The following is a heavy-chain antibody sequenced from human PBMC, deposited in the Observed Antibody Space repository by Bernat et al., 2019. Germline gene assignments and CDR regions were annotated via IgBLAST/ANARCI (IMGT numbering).Heavy chain of an antibody. CDR2: INSDGSST. V-gene: IGHV3-74*01. CDR1: GFTFSSYW. Sequence: EVQLVESGGGLVQPGGSLRLSCAASGFTFSSYWMHWVRQAPGKGLVWVSRINSDGSSTSYADSVKGRFTISRDNAKNTLYLQMNSLRAEDTAVYYCAIYYYDSSGYYSWGQGTLVTVSP. CDR3: AIYYYDSSGYYS. D-gene: IGHD3-22*01. J-gene: IGHJ4*02.